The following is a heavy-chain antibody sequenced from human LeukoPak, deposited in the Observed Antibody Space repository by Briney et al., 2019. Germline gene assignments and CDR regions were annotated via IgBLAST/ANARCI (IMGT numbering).Heavy chain of an antibody. V-gene: IGHV3-7*01. CDR2: IKQDGSEK. J-gene: IGHJ6*03. Sequence: PGGSLRLSCAASGFTFSTYWMHWVRQAPGKGLVWVANIKQDGSEKYYVDSVKGRFTISRDNAKNSLYLQMNSLRAEDTAVYYCARVLYCSSTSCYANYYYYMDVWGKGTTVTVSS. CDR1: GFTFSTYW. CDR3: ARVLYCSSTSCYANYYYYMDV. D-gene: IGHD2-2*01.